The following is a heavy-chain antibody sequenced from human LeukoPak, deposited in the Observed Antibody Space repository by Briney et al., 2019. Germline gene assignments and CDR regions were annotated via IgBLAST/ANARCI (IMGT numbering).Heavy chain of an antibody. CDR1: GFTFGDYA. D-gene: IGHD3-22*01. CDR3: AKDQDSEYYYDSSGYYY. Sequence: PGGSLRLSCTAFGFTFGDYAMSWVRQAPGKGLEWVSAISGSGGSTYYADSVKGRFTISRDNSKNTLYLQMNSLRAEDTAVYYCAKDQDSEYYYDSSGYYYWGQGTLVTVSS. CDR2: ISGSGGST. J-gene: IGHJ4*02. V-gene: IGHV3-23*01.